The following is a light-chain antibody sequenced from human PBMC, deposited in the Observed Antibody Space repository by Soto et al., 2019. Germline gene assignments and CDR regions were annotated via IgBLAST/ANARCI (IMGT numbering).Light chain of an antibody. J-gene: IGLJ2*01. Sequence: SYELTQPPSVSVAPGQSARITCGGNNTGSQSVHWYQQKPGQAPVLVVYDDNDRPSGIPERFSGSKSGNTATLSITRVGAGDEADYYCQVWDSGTDHAVFGGGTKLTVL. CDR1: NTGSQS. CDR3: QVWDSGTDHAV. CDR2: DDN. V-gene: IGLV3-21*02.